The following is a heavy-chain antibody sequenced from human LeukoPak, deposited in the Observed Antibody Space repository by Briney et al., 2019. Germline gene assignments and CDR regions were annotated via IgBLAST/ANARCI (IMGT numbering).Heavy chain of an antibody. Sequence: GGSLRLSCAASGFTFSSYDMHWVRRAPGKGLGWVALIRYDGSNKYYADSVKGRFTISRDNSKNTLYLQMNSLGAEDTAVYYCATYDILTGYRRPDYWGQGTLVTVSS. J-gene: IGHJ4*02. CDR2: IRYDGSNK. V-gene: IGHV3-30*02. CDR3: ATYDILTGYRRPDY. CDR1: GFTFSSYD. D-gene: IGHD3-9*01.